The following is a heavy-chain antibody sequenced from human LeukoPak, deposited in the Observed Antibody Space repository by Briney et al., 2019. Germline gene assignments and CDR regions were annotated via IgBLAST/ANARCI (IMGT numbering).Heavy chain of an antibody. Sequence: PGGSLRLSXAASGFTFSSYAMSWVRQAPGKGLEWVSSISSSSSYIYYADSVKGRFTNSRDNAKNSLYLQMNSLRAEDTAVYYCARDQYGSGSYSRLDYWGQGTLVTVSS. J-gene: IGHJ4*02. V-gene: IGHV3-21*01. D-gene: IGHD3-10*01. CDR2: ISSSSSYI. CDR1: GFTFSSYA. CDR3: ARDQYGSGSYSRLDY.